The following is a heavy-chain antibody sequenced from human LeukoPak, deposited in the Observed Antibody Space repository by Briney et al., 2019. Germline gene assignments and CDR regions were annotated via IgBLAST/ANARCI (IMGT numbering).Heavy chain of an antibody. D-gene: IGHD5-18*01. CDR1: GFTFSDAW. CDR3: AHRDTTMVRVDY. V-gene: IGHV3-15*01. Sequence: GGSLRLSCAASGFTFSDAWMHWVRQAPGKGMEWVGRVKSKIDAGTRDYAAPVKGRFTISRDDSKDTLYLQMDSLTTEDTAVYFCAHRDTTMVRVDYWGQGTLVTVSS. J-gene: IGHJ4*02. CDR2: VKSKIDAGTR.